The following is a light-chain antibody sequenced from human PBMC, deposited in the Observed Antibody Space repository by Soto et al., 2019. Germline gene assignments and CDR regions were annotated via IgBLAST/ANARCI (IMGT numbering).Light chain of an antibody. V-gene: IGLV2-14*01. CDR2: EVT. CDR3: SSYTSSSTLLYV. CDR1: SSDIGGYNY. J-gene: IGLJ1*01. Sequence: QPALTQPASVSGSLGQSITISCTGTSSDIGGYNYVSWYQQHPDKAPKLMLYEVTTRPSGVSNRFSGSKSGNTASLTISGLQAEDEADYYCSSYTSSSTLLYVFGTGTKVTVL.